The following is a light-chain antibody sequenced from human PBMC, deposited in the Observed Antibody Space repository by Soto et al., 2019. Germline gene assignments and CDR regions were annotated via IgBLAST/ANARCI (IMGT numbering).Light chain of an antibody. J-gene: IGKJ4*01. Sequence: EIVLTQSPATLSLSPGERATLSCRASQSVSSYLAWYQQKPGQAPRLLIYDASNRATGIPARFSGSGSGTDFTLTISGLEPEDFAVYYCQQRSNWPRLTFGGGTKVDIK. CDR2: DAS. CDR1: QSVSSY. V-gene: IGKV3-11*01. CDR3: QQRSNWPRLT.